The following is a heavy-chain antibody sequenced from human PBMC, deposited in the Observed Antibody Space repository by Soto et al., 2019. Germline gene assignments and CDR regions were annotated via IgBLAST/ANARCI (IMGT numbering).Heavy chain of an antibody. J-gene: IGHJ6*02. CDR1: GGSISSYY. Sequence: SETLSLTCTVSGGSISSYYWSWIRQPPGKGLEWIGYIYYSGSTYYNPSLKSRVTISVDTSKKQFSLKLSSVTAADTALYYCARVRVYSYGYDEYYYYYGMDVWGQGTTVTVSS. V-gene: IGHV4-59*12. CDR2: IYYSGST. D-gene: IGHD5-18*01. CDR3: ARVRVYSYGYDEYYYYYGMDV.